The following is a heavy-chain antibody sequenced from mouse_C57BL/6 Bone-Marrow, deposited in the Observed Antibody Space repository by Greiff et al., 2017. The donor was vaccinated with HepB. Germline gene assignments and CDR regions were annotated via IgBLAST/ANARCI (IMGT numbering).Heavy chain of an antibody. Sequence: EVKVEESGGGLVKPGGSLKLSCAASGFTFSDYGMHWVRQAPEKGLEWVAYISSGSSTIYYADTVKGRFTISRDNAKNTLFLQMTSMRSEDTAMYYCARPRSYYYGSSFAYWGQGTLVTVSA. CDR3: ARPRSYYYGSSFAY. V-gene: IGHV5-17*01. CDR2: ISSGSSTI. D-gene: IGHD1-1*01. J-gene: IGHJ3*01. CDR1: GFTFSDYG.